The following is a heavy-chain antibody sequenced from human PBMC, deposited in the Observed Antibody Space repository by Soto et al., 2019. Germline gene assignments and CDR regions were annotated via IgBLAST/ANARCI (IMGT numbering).Heavy chain of an antibody. J-gene: IGHJ2*01. D-gene: IGHD1-1*01. CDR2: ISGSGVST. CDR3: EDGIRGTVPVSAFLLNRSSDL. V-gene: IGHV3-23*01. Sequence: GKGLEWVSAISGSGVSTYYADSVKVRFTISRDNSKNTLYLKMNSLRAEDTFFFQAEDGIRGTVPVSAFLLNRSSDL.